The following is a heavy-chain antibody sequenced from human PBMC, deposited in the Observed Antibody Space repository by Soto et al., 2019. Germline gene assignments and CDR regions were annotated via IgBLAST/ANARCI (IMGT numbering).Heavy chain of an antibody. D-gene: IGHD6-13*01. CDR3: ARGSAAGTKSPFDY. CDR2: IHYSGST. Sequence: PSETLSLTCTVSGGSISGYYWSWIRQSPGKGLEWIGYIHYSGSTNYNPSLKSRVTISVDTSKNQLSLKLSPVTAADTAVYYCARGSAAGTKSPFDYWGQGTLVTVS. J-gene: IGHJ4*02. CDR1: GGSISGYY. V-gene: IGHV4-59*01.